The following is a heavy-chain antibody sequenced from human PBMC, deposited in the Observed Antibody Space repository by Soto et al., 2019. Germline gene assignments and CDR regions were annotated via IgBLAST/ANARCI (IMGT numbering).Heavy chain of an antibody. V-gene: IGHV3-33*01. J-gene: IGHJ5*02. D-gene: IGHD3-10*01. CDR3: ARNVGSSGSSRWFDN. CDR2: IWFDGTTT. CDR1: GFTLSNYG. Sequence: QVQLVESGGGGVQPGRSLTLSCVASGFTLSNYGMHWVRQAPGKGREWVAVIWFDGTTTYSADFVKGRFSISRDNTKNAVVLQLSSLRAEDTAVYYCARNVGSSGSSRWFDNWGRGTLVTVSS.